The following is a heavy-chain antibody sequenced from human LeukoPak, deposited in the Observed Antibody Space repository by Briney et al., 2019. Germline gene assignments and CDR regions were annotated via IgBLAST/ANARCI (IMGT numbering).Heavy chain of an antibody. J-gene: IGHJ4*02. Sequence: PSETLSLTCAVSGGSMRNYYWSWIRQPPGKGLEWIGYTYDSGSSSYNPSLRSRVSISIDTSKNQFSLNLSSVTAADTAVYYCARGWANSWYCFDFWGQGTLVTVSS. CDR1: GGSMRNYY. CDR3: ARGWANSWYCFDF. D-gene: IGHD2/OR15-2a*01. CDR2: TYDSGSS. V-gene: IGHV4-59*01.